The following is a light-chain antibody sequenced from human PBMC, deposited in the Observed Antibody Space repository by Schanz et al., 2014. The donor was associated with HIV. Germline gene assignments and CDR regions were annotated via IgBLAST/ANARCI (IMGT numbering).Light chain of an antibody. CDR3: QHYHTSSLT. Sequence: DIQMTQSPSTLSASVGDRVTITCRASQAISSSLAWYQQKPGKTPNLLIFGASTLETGVPSRFSGGGSGTEFTLTISSLQTEDFATYYCQHYHTSSLTFGQGTKVDMK. J-gene: IGKJ1*01. V-gene: IGKV1-5*03. CDR1: QAISSS. CDR2: GAS.